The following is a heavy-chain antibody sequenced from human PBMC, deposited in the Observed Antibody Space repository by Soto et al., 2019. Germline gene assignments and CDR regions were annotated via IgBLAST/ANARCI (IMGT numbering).Heavy chain of an antibody. CDR2: IYYSGST. J-gene: IGHJ4*02. CDR3: ASRGRVRGVIEVFDY. CDR1: GGSISSGGYY. D-gene: IGHD3-10*01. V-gene: IGHV4-31*03. Sequence: QVQLQESGPGLVKPSRTLSLTCTVSGGSISSGGYYWSWIRQHPGKGLEWIGYIYYSGSTYYNPSLKSRVTISVDTSKNQFSLKLSSVTAADTAVYYCASRGRVRGVIEVFDYWGQGTLVTVSS.